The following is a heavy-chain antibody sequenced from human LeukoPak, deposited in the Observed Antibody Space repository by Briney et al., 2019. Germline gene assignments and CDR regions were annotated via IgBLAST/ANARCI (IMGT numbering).Heavy chain of an antibody. CDR1: GASVSGSAYY. Sequence: PSETLSLTCTVSGASVSGSAYYWGWIRQPPGKGLEWIGNIYYSGTTYYNESLESRVTISIDTSKNQFSLKLSSVTAADTAVYYCALHEGIAAAWGQGTLVTVSS. CDR2: IYYSGTT. D-gene: IGHD6-13*01. CDR3: ALHEGIAAA. V-gene: IGHV4-39*01. J-gene: IGHJ4*02.